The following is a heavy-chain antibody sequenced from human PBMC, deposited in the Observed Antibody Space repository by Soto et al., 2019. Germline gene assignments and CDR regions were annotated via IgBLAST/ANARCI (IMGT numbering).Heavy chain of an antibody. J-gene: IGHJ5*02. Sequence: SETLSLTCTVSGGSISSYYWSWIRQPAGKGLEWIGRIYTSGSTNCNPSLKSRVTMSVDTSKNQFSLKLSSVTAADTAVYYCAGAYYDFWSGPIGGVNWFDPWGQGTLVTVSS. CDR3: AGAYYDFWSGPIGGVNWFDP. D-gene: IGHD3-3*01. CDR2: IYTSGST. CDR1: GGSISSYY. V-gene: IGHV4-4*07.